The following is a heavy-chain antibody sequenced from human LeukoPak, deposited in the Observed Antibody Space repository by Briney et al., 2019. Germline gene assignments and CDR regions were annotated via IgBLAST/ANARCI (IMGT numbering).Heavy chain of an antibody. V-gene: IGHV3-20*04. CDR1: GFTLDDYG. CDR2: INWNGGST. J-gene: IGHJ3*02. CDR3: ARGPPYYYGSGSSLRGAFDI. D-gene: IGHD3-10*01. Sequence: GGSLRLSCAASGFTLDDYGMSWVRQAPGKGLEWGSGINWNGGSTGYADSVKGRFTISRDNAKNSLYLQMNSLRAEDTALYYCARGPPYYYGSGSSLRGAFDIWGQGTMVTVSS.